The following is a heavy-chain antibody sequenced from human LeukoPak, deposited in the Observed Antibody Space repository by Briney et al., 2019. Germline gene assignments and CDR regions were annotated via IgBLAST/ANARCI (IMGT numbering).Heavy chain of an antibody. Sequence: GASVKVSCKASGYTFTSYYMHWVRQAPGQGLEWMGIISPSGGSTSYAQKFQGRVTMTRDTSTSTVYMELSSLRSEDTAVYYCARDQPVYELWFGRGMVFDPWGQGTLVTVSS. D-gene: IGHD3-10*01. CDR3: ARDQPVYELWFGRGMVFDP. CDR2: ISPSGGST. V-gene: IGHV1-46*01. J-gene: IGHJ5*02. CDR1: GYTFTSYY.